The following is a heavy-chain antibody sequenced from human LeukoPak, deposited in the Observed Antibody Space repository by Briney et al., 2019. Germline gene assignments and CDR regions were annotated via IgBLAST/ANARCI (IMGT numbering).Heavy chain of an antibody. J-gene: IGHJ4*02. D-gene: IGHD5-18*01. CDR1: GDSVSSNSAA. CDR3: ARDGFPSIVDTAMVRGGGFDY. CDR2: TYYRSKWYN. V-gene: IGHV6-1*01. Sequence: SQTLSLTCAISGDSVSSNSAAWNWIRQSPSRGLEWLGRTYYRSKWYNDYAVSVKSRITINPDTSKNQFSLQLNSVTPEDTAVYYCARDGFPSIVDTAMVRGGGFDYWGQGTLVTVSS.